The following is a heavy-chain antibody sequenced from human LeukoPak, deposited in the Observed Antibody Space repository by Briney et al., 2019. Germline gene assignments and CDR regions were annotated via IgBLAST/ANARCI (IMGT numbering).Heavy chain of an antibody. D-gene: IGHD3-22*01. V-gene: IGHV3-43*01. CDR3: AKSYDSNSYYDY. Sequence: HPGGSLRLSCAASGFTFDDYTMHWVRQPPGKGLKWVSLISWDGGSTYYSDSVKGRFTISRDNSKNSLYLQMNSLTTEDTALYYCAKSYDSNSYYDYWGQGTLVTISS. CDR1: GFTFDDYT. J-gene: IGHJ4*02. CDR2: ISWDGGST.